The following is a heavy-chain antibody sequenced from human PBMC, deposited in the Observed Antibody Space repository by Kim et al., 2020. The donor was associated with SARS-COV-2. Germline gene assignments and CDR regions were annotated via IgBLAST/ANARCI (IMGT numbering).Heavy chain of an antibody. V-gene: IGHV3-33*06. CDR2: IWYDGSNK. CDR1: GFTFSSYG. J-gene: IGHJ4*02. Sequence: GGSLRLSCAASGFTFSSYGMHWVRQAPGKGLEWVAVIWYDGSNKYYADSVKGRFTISRDNSKNTLYLQMNSLRAEDTAVYYCAKDNPGYSSGWYDYWGQGTLVTVSS. D-gene: IGHD6-19*01. CDR3: AKDNPGYSSGWYDY.